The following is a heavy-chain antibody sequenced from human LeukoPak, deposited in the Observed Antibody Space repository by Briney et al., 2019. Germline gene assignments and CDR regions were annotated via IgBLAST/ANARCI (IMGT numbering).Heavy chain of an antibody. CDR1: GYTFDVYY. V-gene: IGHV1-2*02. CDR2: INSNSGDT. Sequence: ASVKVSCEASGYTFDVYYIHWVRQAPGQGLEWMGCINSNSGDTNHAQKFQGRVTMTRDTSITTAYMELSSLRFDDTAVYYCARDRTSTWYGGIDYWGQGTLVPVSS. CDR3: ARDRTSTWYGGIDY. J-gene: IGHJ4*02. D-gene: IGHD6-13*01.